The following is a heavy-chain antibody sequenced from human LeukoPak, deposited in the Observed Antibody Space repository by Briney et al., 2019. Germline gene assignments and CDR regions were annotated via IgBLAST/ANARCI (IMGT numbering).Heavy chain of an antibody. Sequence: GGSLRLSCAASGFTFSSYDMNWVRQAPGKGLEWVSYIRTSSTTIYYADSVKGRFTISRDNSKNTLYLQMNSLKTEDTAVYYCTTATFFGDHDYWGQGTLVTVSS. CDR1: GFTFSSYD. D-gene: IGHD4-17*01. J-gene: IGHJ4*02. V-gene: IGHV3-48*01. CDR2: IRTSSTTI. CDR3: TTATFFGDHDY.